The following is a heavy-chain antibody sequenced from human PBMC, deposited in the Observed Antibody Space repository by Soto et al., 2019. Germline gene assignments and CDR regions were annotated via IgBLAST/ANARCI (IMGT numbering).Heavy chain of an antibody. Sequence: QVQLVQSGAEVKKPGASVKVSCKASGYTFTSYGISWVRQAPGQGLEWMGWISAYNGNTNYAQKLQGRVTMTTDTSTSTAYMELRSLRSDDTAVYYCARDQRSKWDYSNYLGHYYGMDVWGQGTTVTVSS. D-gene: IGHD4-4*01. CDR3: ARDQRSKWDYSNYLGHYYGMDV. V-gene: IGHV1-18*01. CDR2: ISAYNGNT. J-gene: IGHJ6*02. CDR1: GYTFTSYG.